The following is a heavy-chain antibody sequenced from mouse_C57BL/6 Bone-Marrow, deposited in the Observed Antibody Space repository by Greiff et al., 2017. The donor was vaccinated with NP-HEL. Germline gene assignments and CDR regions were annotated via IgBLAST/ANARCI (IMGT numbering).Heavy chain of an antibody. Sequence: QVQLQQSGPELVKPGASVTLSCKASGYTFTSYDINWVKQRPGQGLEWIGWIYPRDGSTKYNEKFKGKATLTVDTSSSTAYMELHSLTSEDSAVYFCARGPTVVSPSYFDYWGQGTTLTVSS. CDR1: GYTFTSYD. CDR2: IYPRDGST. CDR3: ARGPTVVSPSYFDY. J-gene: IGHJ2*01. D-gene: IGHD1-1*01. V-gene: IGHV1-85*01.